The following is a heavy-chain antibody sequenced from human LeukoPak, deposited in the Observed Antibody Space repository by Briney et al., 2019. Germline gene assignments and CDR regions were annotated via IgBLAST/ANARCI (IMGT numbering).Heavy chain of an antibody. V-gene: IGHV4-4*07. CDR2: IYTSGTT. Sequence: SETLSLTCTVSGGSFSSHYWTWIRQSAGKGLEWLGRIYTSGTTHFNPSFESRLSMSLDTSKAQFSLKLTSVTAADTAVYFCARGSPSAVSFFSYWGQGTLVTVSS. J-gene: IGHJ4*02. D-gene: IGHD1-26*01. CDR1: GGSFSSHY. CDR3: ARGSPSAVSFFSY.